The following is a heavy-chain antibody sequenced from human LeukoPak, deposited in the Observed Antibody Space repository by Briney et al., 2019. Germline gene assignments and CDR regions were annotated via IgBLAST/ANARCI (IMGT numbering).Heavy chain of an antibody. J-gene: IGHJ6*03. CDR2: IHYSGST. Sequence: PSETLSLTCTVSGDSISGSTYYWCWIRQPPGKGLEWIGSIHYSGSTQYNPSLKSRVSTSVDTSKNQFSLKLTSVSAADTAVYYCARGLLVVNNYYYYYMDVWGKGTTVTVSS. D-gene: IGHD2-8*01. V-gene: IGHV4-39*01. CDR1: GDSISGSTYY. CDR3: ARGLLVVNNYYYYYMDV.